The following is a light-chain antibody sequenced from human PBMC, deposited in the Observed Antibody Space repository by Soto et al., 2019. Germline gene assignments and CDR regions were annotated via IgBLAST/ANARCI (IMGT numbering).Light chain of an antibody. CDR3: QQYNYWWT. CDR2: GAS. Sequence: IVMTQPPAAPSLSPGERATHSRRALQSVSSNLAWDQQKPGQAPRLLNYGASTRATGIPTRFSGSGSGTEFTLTISSLQSEDFALYYCQQYNYWWTFGQGTKVEIK. CDR1: QSVSSN. J-gene: IGKJ1*01. V-gene: IGKV3-15*01.